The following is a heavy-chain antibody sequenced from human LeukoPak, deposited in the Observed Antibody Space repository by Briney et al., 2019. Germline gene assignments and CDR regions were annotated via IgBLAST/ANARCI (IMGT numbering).Heavy chain of an antibody. D-gene: IGHD2-2*01. CDR3: ASYCGSTSCPGGRYYFDY. CDR2: IYTSG. V-gene: IGHV4-61*02. J-gene: IGHJ4*02. CDR1: GGSITSGGYY. Sequence: PSQALSLTCTVSGGSITSGGYYWCWFRQPAGKGLEWIGRIYTSGSTNYNTNYNPSLKSRVTISVDTSKNQFSLKLSSVTAADTAVYYCASYCGSTSCPGGRYYFDYWGQGTLVTVSS.